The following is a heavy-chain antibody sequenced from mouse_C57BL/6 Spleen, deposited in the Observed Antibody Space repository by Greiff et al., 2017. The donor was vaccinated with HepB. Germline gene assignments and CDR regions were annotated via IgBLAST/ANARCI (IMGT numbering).Heavy chain of an antibody. D-gene: IGHD3-2*02. CDR2: IDPNSGGT. CDR1: GYTFTSYW. V-gene: IGHV1-72*01. CDR3: ARSLDSSGPAWFAY. J-gene: IGHJ3*01. Sequence: VKLQESGAELVKPGASVKLSCKASGYTFTSYWMHWVKQRPGRGLEWIGRIDPNSGGTKYNEKFKSKATLTVDKPSSTAYMQLSSLTSEDSAVYYCARSLDSSGPAWFAYWGQGTLVTVSA.